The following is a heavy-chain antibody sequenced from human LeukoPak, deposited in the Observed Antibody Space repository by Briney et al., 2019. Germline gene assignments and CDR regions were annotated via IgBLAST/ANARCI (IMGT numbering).Heavy chain of an antibody. CDR1: GYILTSYG. Sequence: ASVKVSCKASGYILTSYGISWVRQAPGQGLEWMGWISAYNGNTNYAQKLQGRVTMTTDTSTSTAYMELRSLRSDDTAVYYCARATVKCYQYYMDVWGKGTTVTISS. V-gene: IGHV1-18*01. CDR3: ARATVKCYQYYMDV. CDR2: ISAYNGNT. D-gene: IGHD4-11*01. J-gene: IGHJ6*03.